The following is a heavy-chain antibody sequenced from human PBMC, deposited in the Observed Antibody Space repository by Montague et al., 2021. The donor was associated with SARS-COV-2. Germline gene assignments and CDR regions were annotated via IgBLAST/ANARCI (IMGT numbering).Heavy chain of an antibody. V-gene: IGHV4-4*07. CDR1: GVSITSYY. CDR3: VRDGGNWYYFDY. CDR2: IYASGST. Sequence: SETLSLTCSISGVSITSYYWSWVHQPAGKGLEWIGHIYASGSTNYSPSLKSRVRLSIDNPKNQFSPKLESLTAADTAVYYCVRDGGNWYYFDYWGQGALVTVSS. J-gene: IGHJ4*02. D-gene: IGHD3-16*01.